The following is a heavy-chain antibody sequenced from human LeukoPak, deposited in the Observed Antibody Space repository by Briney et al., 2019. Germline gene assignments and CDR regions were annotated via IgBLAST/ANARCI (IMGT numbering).Heavy chain of an antibody. CDR1: GYTLTELS. J-gene: IGHJ5*02. D-gene: IGHD6-19*01. V-gene: IGHV1-24*01. CDR3: ATGGYSSGWYNWFDP. Sequence: ASVKVSCKVSGYTLTELSMHWVRQAPGKGLEWMGGFDPEDGETIYAQKFQGRVTMTEDTSTDTAYMELSSLRSEDTAVYYCATGGYSSGWYNWFDPWGQGTMVTVSS. CDR2: FDPEDGET.